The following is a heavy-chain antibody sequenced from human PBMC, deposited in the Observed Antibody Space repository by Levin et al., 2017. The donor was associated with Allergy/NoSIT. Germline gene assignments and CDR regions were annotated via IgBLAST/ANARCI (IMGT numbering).Heavy chain of an antibody. J-gene: IGHJ4*02. CDR3: ARHVSRQQLDRLDY. CDR1: GYSFTNYW. Sequence: ASVKVSCKGSGYSFTNYWISWVRQMPGKGLEWMGRIDPRDSYINYSPSFQGHVTISADKSISTAYLQWSSLKASDTAIYYCARHVSRQQLDRLDYWGQGTLVTVSS. D-gene: IGHD6-13*01. CDR2: IDPRDSYI. V-gene: IGHV5-10-1*01.